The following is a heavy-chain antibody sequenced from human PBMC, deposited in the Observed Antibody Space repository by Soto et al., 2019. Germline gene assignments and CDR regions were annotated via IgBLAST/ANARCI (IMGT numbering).Heavy chain of an antibody. CDR2: ISSSSGGT. CDR1: GFTFSDYY. Sequence: PGGSLRLSCAASGFTFSDYYMSWIRQAPGRGLEWVSYISSSSGGTNYADSVKGRFTISRDNAKNSLYLQMNGLRAEDTAVYYCVKGVRQPGFWGRGTLVTVSS. J-gene: IGHJ4*02. V-gene: IGHV3-11*06. CDR3: VKGVRQPGF. D-gene: IGHD1-1*01.